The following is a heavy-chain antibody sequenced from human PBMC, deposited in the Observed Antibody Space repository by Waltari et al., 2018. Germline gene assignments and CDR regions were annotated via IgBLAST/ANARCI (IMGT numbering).Heavy chain of an antibody. D-gene: IGHD6-19*01. V-gene: IGHV3-73*02. CDR1: GFTFSGSA. Sequence: EVQLVESGGGLVQPGGSLKLSCAASGFTFSGSAMHWVRQASGQGLEWVGRISSKANSYATAYAASVKGRFTISRDDSKDAEYLQMSGQKTEDRAAYYFTGNGIAVAGTKYYFDYGGQGTLITVSS. CDR3: TGNGIAVAGTKYYFDY. J-gene: IGHJ4*02. CDR2: ISSKANSYAT.